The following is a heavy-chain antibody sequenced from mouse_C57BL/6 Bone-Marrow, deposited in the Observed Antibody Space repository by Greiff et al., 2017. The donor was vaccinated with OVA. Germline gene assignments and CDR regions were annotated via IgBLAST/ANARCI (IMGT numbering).Heavy chain of an antibody. V-gene: IGHV1-69*01. CDR2: IDPSDSYT. Sequence: QVQLQQPGAELVMPGASVKLSCKASGYTFTSYWMHWVKQRPGQGLEWIGEIDPSDSYTNSNQKFKGKSTLTVDKSSSTDYMQLRSVRSEDYAVDYGAREGTRGGYFDYWGQGTTLTVSS. CDR3: AREGTRGGYFDY. D-gene: IGHD3-3*01. J-gene: IGHJ2*01. CDR1: GYTFTSYW.